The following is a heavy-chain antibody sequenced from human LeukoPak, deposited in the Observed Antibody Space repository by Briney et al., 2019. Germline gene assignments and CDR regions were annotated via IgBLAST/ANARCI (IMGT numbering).Heavy chain of an antibody. J-gene: IGHJ4*02. D-gene: IGHD6-6*01. CDR1: GYSISSGYY. CDR2: IYHSGST. V-gene: IGHV4-38-2*02. Sequence: PSETLSLTCTVSGYSISSGYYWGWIRQPPGKGLEWIGSIYHSGSTYYNPSLKSRVTISVDTSKNQFSLKLSSVTAADTAVYYCAREVAARVFYFDYWGQGTLVTVSS. CDR3: AREVAARVFYFDY.